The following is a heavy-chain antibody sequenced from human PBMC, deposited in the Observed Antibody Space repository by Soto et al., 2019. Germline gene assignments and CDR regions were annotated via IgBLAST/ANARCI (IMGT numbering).Heavy chain of an antibody. J-gene: IGHJ5*02. CDR1: GGSISSGGYS. CDR2: IYHSGST. CDR3: ARSYGSGNYYGVPSNWFDP. Sequence: SETLSLTCTVSGGSISSGGYSWSWIRQPPGKGLEWIGYIYHSGSTYYNPSLESRVTISLDTSKNHFSLKLSSVTAADTAVYYCARSYGSGNYYGVPSNWFDPWGQGTLVTSPQ. D-gene: IGHD3-10*01. V-gene: IGHV4-30-2*05.